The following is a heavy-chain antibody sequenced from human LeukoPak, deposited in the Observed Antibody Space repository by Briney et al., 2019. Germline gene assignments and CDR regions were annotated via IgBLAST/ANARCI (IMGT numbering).Heavy chain of an antibody. D-gene: IGHD6-19*01. J-gene: IGHJ4*02. CDR1: GGLISSSTTYY. V-gene: IGHV4-39*01. Sequence: PSETLSLTCTVSGGLISSSTTYYWAWIPQPPGKGLEWIWSIYFNGITYYTASLESRVTVSVDTYNNPFSLRLTSLSAADTAVYYCARQPVVNRGAVASNFDYWGQGTLVTVSS. CDR3: ARQPVVNRGAVASNFDY. CDR2: IYFNGIT.